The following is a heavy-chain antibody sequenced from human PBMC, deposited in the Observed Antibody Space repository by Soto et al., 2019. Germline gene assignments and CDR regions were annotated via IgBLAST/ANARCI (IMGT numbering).Heavy chain of an antibody. CDR3: GKGNSKWGSGDAFVI. D-gene: IGHD7-27*01. J-gene: IGHJ3*02. CDR1: GFTFNNYA. CDR2: ISGTGGST. Sequence: GGSLRLSCAASGFTFNNYALNWVRQAPGKGLEWVSSISGTGGSTFYAGSAKGRFTISRDNSKNTLFLQMTSLRAEDTAVYYCGKGNSKWGSGDAFVIWGQGTMVTVSS. V-gene: IGHV3-23*01.